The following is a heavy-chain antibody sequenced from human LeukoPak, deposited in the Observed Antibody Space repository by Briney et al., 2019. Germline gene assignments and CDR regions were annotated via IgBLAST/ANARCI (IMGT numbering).Heavy chain of an antibody. V-gene: IGHV3-74*01. D-gene: IGHD6-6*01. CDR2: VDTGETTT. CDR3: AKDGLAARPAAHYYYYYMDV. CDR1: GFTFNNYW. J-gene: IGHJ6*03. Sequence: TGGSLRLSCAASGFTFNNYWMHWVRQAPGKGLAWVSRVDTGETTTSYADSVRGRFTISRDNAKNSLYLQMNSLRAEDMALYYCAKDGLAARPAAHYYYYYMDVWGKGTTVTVSS.